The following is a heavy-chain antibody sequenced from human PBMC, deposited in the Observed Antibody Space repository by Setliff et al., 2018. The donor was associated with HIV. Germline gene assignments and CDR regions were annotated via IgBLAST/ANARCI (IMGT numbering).Heavy chain of an antibody. CDR2: FDPEDDET. V-gene: IGHV1-24*01. CDR1: GYTFTDYF. J-gene: IGHJ3*01. CDR3: ARDRADDQYNGLDV. Sequence: ASVKVSCKSSGYTFTDYFMHWVRQAPGKGLEWMGGFDPEDDETIYAQKFQGRVTMTEDTSTDTAYMELNSLTSDDTAVYYCARDRADDQYNGLDVWGQGTMVTVSS. D-gene: IGHD3-10*01.